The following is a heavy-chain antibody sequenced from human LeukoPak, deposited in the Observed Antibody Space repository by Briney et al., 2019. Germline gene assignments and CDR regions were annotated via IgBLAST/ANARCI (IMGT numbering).Heavy chain of an antibody. J-gene: IGHJ3*02. V-gene: IGHV1-69*13. CDR1: GGTFSSYA. Sequence: GASVKVSCKASGGTFSSYAISWVRQAPGQGLEWMGGIIPIFGTVNYAQKFQGRVTITADESTSTAYMELSSLRSEDTAVYYCARDLGSRDGYSVPFDIWGQGTMVTVSS. D-gene: IGHD5-24*01. CDR2: IIPIFGTV. CDR3: ARDLGSRDGYSVPFDI.